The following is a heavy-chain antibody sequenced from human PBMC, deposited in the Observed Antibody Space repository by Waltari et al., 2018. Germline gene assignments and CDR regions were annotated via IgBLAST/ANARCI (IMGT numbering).Heavy chain of an antibody. J-gene: IGHJ5*02. CDR3: ARGGVMGDLMVRGVPPINWFDP. CDR2: IIPIFGTA. V-gene: IGHV1-69*12. Sequence: QVQLVQSGAEVKKPGSSVKVSCKASGGTFSSYAISWVRQAPGQGLEWMGGIIPIFGTANYAQKFQGRVTITADEATSTAYMELSSLRSEDTAVYYCARGGVMGDLMVRGVPPINWFDPWGQGTLVTVSS. D-gene: IGHD3-10*01. CDR1: GGTFSSYA.